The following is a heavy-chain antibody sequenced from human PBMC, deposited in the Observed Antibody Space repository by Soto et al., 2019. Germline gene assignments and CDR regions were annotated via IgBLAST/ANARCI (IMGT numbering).Heavy chain of an antibody. J-gene: IGHJ3*02. V-gene: IGHV1-8*01. CDR1: GYTFTSYD. CDR3: ARAYYDSSGYYTHDAFDI. CDR2: MNPNSGNT. D-gene: IGHD3-22*01. Sequence: QVQLVQSGAEVKKPGASVKVSCKASGYTFTSYDINWVRQATGQGLEWMGWMNPNSGNTGYAQKFQGRVPMTRNTSISTAYMELSSLRSEDTAVYYCARAYYDSSGYYTHDAFDIWGQGTMVTVSS.